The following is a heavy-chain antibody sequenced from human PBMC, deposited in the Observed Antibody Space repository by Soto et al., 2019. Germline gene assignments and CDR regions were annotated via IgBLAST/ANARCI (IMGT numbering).Heavy chain of an antibody. J-gene: IGHJ4*02. V-gene: IGHV3-23*01. CDR2: ISGSGGST. Sequence: PGGSLRLSCAASGFTFSSYAMSWVRQAPGKGLEWVSAISGSGGSTYYADSVKGRFTISRDNSKNTLYLQMNRLRTGDTAVYYRAKGPEAYYDILTGHPGWLRVYYWGQGTLVTVSS. D-gene: IGHD3-9*01. CDR3: AKGPEAYYDILTGHPGWLRVYY. CDR1: GFTFSSYA.